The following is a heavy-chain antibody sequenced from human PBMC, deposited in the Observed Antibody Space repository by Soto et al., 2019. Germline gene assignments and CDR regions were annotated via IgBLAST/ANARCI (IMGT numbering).Heavy chain of an antibody. CDR2: IYPGDSDT. J-gene: IGHJ5*02. Sequence: PGESLKISCQGSGYSFTSYWIGWVRQMPGKGLEWMGIIYPGDSDTRYSPSFQGQVTISADKSISTAYLQWSSLKASDTAMYYCARRVLGYCSGGSCSNNWFDPWGQGTLVTVSS. CDR3: ARRVLGYCSGGSCSNNWFDP. D-gene: IGHD2-15*01. CDR1: GYSFTSYW. V-gene: IGHV5-51*01.